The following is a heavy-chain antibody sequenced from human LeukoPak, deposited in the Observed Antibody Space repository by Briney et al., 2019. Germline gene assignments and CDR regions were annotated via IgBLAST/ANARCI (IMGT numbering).Heavy chain of an antibody. J-gene: IGHJ4*02. CDR3: AKAAAVIPAPGVLFDY. Sequence: PGGSLRLSCAASGFTFSSYGMHWVRQAPGKGLEWVAVIWYDGSNKYYADSVKGRFTISRDNSKNTLYLQMNSLRAEDTAIFYCAKAAAVIPAPGVLFDYWGQGTLVTVSS. CDR2: IWYDGSNK. V-gene: IGHV3-33*06. D-gene: IGHD6-25*01. CDR1: GFTFSSYG.